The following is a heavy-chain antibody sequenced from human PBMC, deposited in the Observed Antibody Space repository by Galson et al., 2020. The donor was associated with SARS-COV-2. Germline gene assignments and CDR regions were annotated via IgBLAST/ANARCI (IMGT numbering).Heavy chain of an antibody. V-gene: IGHV4-39*01. D-gene: IGHD3-3*01. CDR2: IYHSGTT. CDR1: GGSFSSSNYY. CDR3: AGPGAPLRFLEWFSPYFHY. Sequence: SQTLSLTCTVSGGSFSSSNYYWGWIRQPPGKGLEWIGSIYHSGTTYYNPSLKSRVTISVDTSKNQFFLKLTSVTAADTAMYYCAGPGAPLRFLEWFSPYFHYWGPGILVTVSS. J-gene: IGHJ4*02.